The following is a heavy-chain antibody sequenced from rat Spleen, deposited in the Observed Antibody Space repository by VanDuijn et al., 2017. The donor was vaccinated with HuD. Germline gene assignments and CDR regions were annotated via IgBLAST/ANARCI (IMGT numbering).Heavy chain of an antibody. CDR2: ISSGGGNT. J-gene: IGHJ2*01. CDR3: ARPDYSRFDY. V-gene: IGHV5-25*01. D-gene: IGHD1-2*01. Sequence: EVQLVESGGGLVQPGRSLKLSCAASGFTFSDYYMAWVRQAPTKGLEWVASISSGGGNTFYRDSVKGRFTISRDNAKSTLYLQMDSLRSEDTATYYCARPDYSRFDYWGQGVMVTVSS. CDR1: GFTFSDYY.